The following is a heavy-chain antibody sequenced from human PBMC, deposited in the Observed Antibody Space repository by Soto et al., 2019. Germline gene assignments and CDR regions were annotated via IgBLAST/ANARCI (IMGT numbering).Heavy chain of an antibody. Sequence: ASVKVSCKASGYTFTGYYMHWVRQAPGQGLEWVGWINPNSGGTNYAQKFQGWVTMTRDTSISTAYMELSRLRSDDTAVYYCARDSTASSSWYEGYYYYGMDVWGQGTTVTVSS. CDR3: ARDSTASSSWYEGYYYYGMDV. V-gene: IGHV1-2*04. CDR2: INPNSGGT. J-gene: IGHJ6*02. CDR1: GYTFTGYY. D-gene: IGHD6-13*01.